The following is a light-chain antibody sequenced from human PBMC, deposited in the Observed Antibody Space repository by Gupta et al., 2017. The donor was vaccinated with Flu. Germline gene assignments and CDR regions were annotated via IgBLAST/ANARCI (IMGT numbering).Light chain of an antibody. CDR3: SSVIGGASWV. J-gene: IGLJ3*02. V-gene: IGLV2-14*01. Sequence: SALTQPAAVSGSPGPSITISCTGTLSDPGGNNFVSWYQQHPGKAPNNLLYKVNNRPSGVANRFSGSKSGNTASLTISGRQEEDAADYYCSSVIGGASWVFGGGTKLTVL. CDR1: LSDPGGNNF. CDR2: KVN.